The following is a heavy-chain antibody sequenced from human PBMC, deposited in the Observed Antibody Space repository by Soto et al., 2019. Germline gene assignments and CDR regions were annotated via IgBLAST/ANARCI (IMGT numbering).Heavy chain of an antibody. CDR1: GFTFSSYA. J-gene: IGHJ6*02. CDR3: AKNVWGITIFGGMDV. D-gene: IGHD3-9*01. V-gene: IGHV3-23*01. CDR2: ISGGGGTT. Sequence: EVQLLESGGGLVQPGGSLRLSCAASGFTFSSYAMSWVRQAPGKGLEWVSAISGGGGTTYYADSVKGRFTISRDNSNNTLYLQMNSRRAEDTAVYYCAKNVWGITIFGGMDVWGQGTTVTVSS.